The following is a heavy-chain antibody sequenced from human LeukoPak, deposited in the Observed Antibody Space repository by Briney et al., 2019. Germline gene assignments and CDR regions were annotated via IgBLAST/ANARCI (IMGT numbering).Heavy chain of an antibody. Sequence: GGSLRLSCAASGFTFNSYAISWVRQAPGKGLEWVSPISGSGGSTYYADSVKGRFTISRDNSKNTLYLQMNSLRAEDTAVYYCAKGGTHWPTGYYYMDVWGKGTTVTVSS. J-gene: IGHJ6*03. CDR1: GFTFNSYA. CDR3: AKGGTHWPTGYYYMDV. D-gene: IGHD1-1*01. CDR2: ISGSGGST. V-gene: IGHV3-23*01.